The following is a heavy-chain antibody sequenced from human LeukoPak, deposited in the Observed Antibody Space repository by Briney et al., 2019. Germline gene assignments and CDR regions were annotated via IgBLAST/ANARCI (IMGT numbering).Heavy chain of an antibody. J-gene: IGHJ1*01. CDR3: AREGQLGLDN. CDR2: ITLHSGDT. Sequence: GASVKVSCKASGYTFTGYYMHWVRQGPGQGLEWLGWITLHSGDTHYAQKYQGRLTMTSDTSISTGYMELSTLQFDDTAVYYCAREGQLGLDNWGQGTLVTVSS. D-gene: IGHD1-1*01. V-gene: IGHV1-2*02. CDR1: GYTFTGYY.